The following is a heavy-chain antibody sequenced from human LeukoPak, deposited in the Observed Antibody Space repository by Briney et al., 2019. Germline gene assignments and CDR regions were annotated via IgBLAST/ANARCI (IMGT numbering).Heavy chain of an antibody. CDR3: ARGGPLEWAPDAFDL. CDR2: INPQNTGT. Sequence: GASVKVSCKASGYTFTGYYIHWVRQAPGQGLEWMGWINPQNTGTNYAQKFQDRVTMTRDTYIRTAYMVLIRLRSDDTAVFYCARGGPLEWAPDAFDLWGQGTMVTVSS. D-gene: IGHD1-1*01. CDR1: GYTFTGYY. J-gene: IGHJ3*01. V-gene: IGHV1-2*02.